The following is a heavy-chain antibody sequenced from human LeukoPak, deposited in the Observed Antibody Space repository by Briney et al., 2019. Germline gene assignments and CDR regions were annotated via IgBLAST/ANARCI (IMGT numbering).Heavy chain of an antibody. V-gene: IGHV3-74*01. CDR3: ARVELLLGGYAFDI. CDR2: INRDGSST. D-gene: IGHD2-15*01. CDR1: GFTFSSYW. J-gene: IGHJ3*02. Sequence: GGSLRLSCAASGFTFSSYWMHWVRHAPGKGLVWVSRINRDGSSTSYADSVKGRFTISRDNAKNTLYLQMNSLRAEDTAVYYCARVELLLGGYAFDIWGQGTMVTVSS.